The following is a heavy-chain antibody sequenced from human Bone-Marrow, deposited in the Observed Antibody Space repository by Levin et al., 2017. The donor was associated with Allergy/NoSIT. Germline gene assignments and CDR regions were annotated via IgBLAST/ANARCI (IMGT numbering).Heavy chain of an antibody. V-gene: IGHV3-30*18. CDR2: ISYDGSSK. CDR1: GFTFSSYG. CDR3: AKAGGWEFYNWFDP. D-gene: IGHD1-26*01. Sequence: SGESLKISCAASGFTFSSYGMHWVRQAPGKGLEWVAVISYDGSSKYYADSVKGRFTISRDNSKNTVYLQMNSLRAEDTAVYYCAKAGGWEFYNWFDPWGQGTLVTVSS. J-gene: IGHJ5*02.